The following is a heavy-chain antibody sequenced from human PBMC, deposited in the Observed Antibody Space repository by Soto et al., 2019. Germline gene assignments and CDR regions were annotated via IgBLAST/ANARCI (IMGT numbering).Heavy chain of an antibody. J-gene: IGHJ4*02. CDR1: GGSISSGDYY. D-gene: IGHD1-20*01. CDR2: IYYSGST. Sequence: TSETLSLTCTVSGGSISSGDYYWSWIRQPPGKGLEWIGYIYYSGSTYYNPSLKSRVTISVDTSKNQFSLKLSSVTAADTAVYYCARTTYNWNFDYWGQGTLVTVSS. CDR3: ARTTYNWNFDY. V-gene: IGHV4-30-4*01.